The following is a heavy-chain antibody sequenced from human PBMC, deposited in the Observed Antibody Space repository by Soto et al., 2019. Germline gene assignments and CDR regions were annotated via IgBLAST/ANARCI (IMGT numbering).Heavy chain of an antibody. CDR1: GFTFSSYG. J-gene: IGHJ6*02. D-gene: IGHD5-18*01. V-gene: IGHV3-33*01. Sequence: QVQLVESGGGVVQPGRSLRLSCAASGFTFSSYGMHWVRQAPGKGLEWVAVIWYDGSNKYYADSVKGRFTISRDNSKNTLYLQMNSLRAEDMAVYYCARELDTAMVIDYYGMDVWGQGTTVTVSS. CDR3: ARELDTAMVIDYYGMDV. CDR2: IWYDGSNK.